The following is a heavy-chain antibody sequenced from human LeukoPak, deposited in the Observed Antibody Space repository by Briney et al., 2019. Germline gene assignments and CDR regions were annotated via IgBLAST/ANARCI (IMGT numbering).Heavy chain of an antibody. CDR1: GYTFASYG. D-gene: IGHD3-22*01. V-gene: IGHV1-18*01. Sequence: ASVKVSCKASGYTFASYGISWVRQAPGQGLEWMGWISAYTGNTKYAQILQGRVTMTTDSSTSTAYMELRSLKSDDTAVYYCARVEDSSGYFTSYYYGMDVWGQGTTVTVSS. J-gene: IGHJ6*02. CDR3: ARVEDSSGYFTSYYYGMDV. CDR2: ISAYTGNT.